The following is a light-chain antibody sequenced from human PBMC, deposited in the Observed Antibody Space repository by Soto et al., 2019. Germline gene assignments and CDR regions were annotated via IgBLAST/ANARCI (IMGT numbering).Light chain of an antibody. CDR1: QSLNSY. CDR3: QKYGSSQWT. Sequence: EVVLTQSPAALSLSPGERATLSCGASQSLNSYLAWYQQKPGQSPRLLIYGASSRATGIPDRFSGSGSGTDFTLTISRREPEDFAVYYCQKYGSSQWTFGQGTKVDIK. CDR2: GAS. V-gene: IGKV3-20*01. J-gene: IGKJ1*01.